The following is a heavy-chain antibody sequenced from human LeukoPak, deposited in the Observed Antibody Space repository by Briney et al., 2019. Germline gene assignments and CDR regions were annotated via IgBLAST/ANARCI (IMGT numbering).Heavy chain of an antibody. CDR1: GFTFSSYS. J-gene: IGHJ4*02. CDR3: ARGYKSGWNY. D-gene: IGHD5-12*01. CDR2: ISGGGGST. V-gene: IGHV3-23*01. Sequence: PGGSLRLSCAASGFTFSSYSMNWVRQAPGKGLEWVSTISGGGGSTYYADSVKGRFTISRDNSKYTLYLQINSLRAEDTAVYYCARGYKSGWNYWGQGTLVTVSS.